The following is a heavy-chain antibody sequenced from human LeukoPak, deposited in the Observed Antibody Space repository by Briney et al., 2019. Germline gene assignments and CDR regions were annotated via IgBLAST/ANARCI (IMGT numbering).Heavy chain of an antibody. D-gene: IGHD5-12*01. CDR2: ITAYNGNT. CDR1: GYTFTNYG. Sequence: GASVKVSCKASGYTFTNYGISWVRQAPGQGLEWMGWITAYNGNTNYAQKVQDRATMTTDTSTGTAYMDLRSLRSDDTAVYYCARRLSGGYGLDYWGQGTLVTVSS. CDR3: ARRLSGGYGLDY. J-gene: IGHJ4*02. V-gene: IGHV1-18*01.